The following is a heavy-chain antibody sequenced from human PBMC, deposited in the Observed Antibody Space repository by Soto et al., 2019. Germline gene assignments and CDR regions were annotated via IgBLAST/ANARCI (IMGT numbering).Heavy chain of an antibody. Sequence: EVQLLESGGGLVHPGWSLRLSCAASGFTFSAYDMSWVRQAPGKGLEWVSAISGSGDSTYYADSVKGRFTITRDNSKNTLVLQMNSLRAEDAAVYYCARGRLTYWGQGTLVTVSS. CDR1: GFTFSAYD. J-gene: IGHJ4*02. CDR3: ARGRLTY. D-gene: IGHD2-21*02. V-gene: IGHV3-23*01. CDR2: ISGSGDST.